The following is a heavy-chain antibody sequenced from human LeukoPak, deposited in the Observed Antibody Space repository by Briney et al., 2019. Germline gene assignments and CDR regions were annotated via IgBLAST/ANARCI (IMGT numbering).Heavy chain of an antibody. Sequence: ASVKVSCKASGYTFTTTYLHWGRRPPEKGFEWMGIINPSGGSTSYAQKFQGRVTMTRDTSTSTVYMELSSLRSEDTAVYYCARALLGMDVWGQGTTVTVSS. CDR2: INPSGGST. J-gene: IGHJ6*02. CDR1: GYTFTTTY. CDR3: ARALLGMDV. V-gene: IGHV1-46*01.